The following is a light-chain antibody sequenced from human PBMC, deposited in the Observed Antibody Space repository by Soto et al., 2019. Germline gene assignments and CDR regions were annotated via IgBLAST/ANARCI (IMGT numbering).Light chain of an antibody. V-gene: IGKV3-11*01. CDR2: DTS. CDR1: QSVSNY. J-gene: IGKJ5*01. CDR3: QQRHNWPIT. Sequence: IVLTQSPATLSLSPGERATLSCRASQSVSNYLAWYQQKPGQAPRLLIYDTSNRATGIPARFSGSGSGTDFTLTISGLEPADLGVYYCQQRHNWPITFGQGTRLEIK.